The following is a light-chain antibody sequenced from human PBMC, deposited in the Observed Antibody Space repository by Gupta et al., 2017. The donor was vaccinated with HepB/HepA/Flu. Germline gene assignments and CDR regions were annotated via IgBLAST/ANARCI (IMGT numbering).Light chain of an antibody. Sequence: QSVLNQTPSASGTPGQRVTISCSGSNSNIGRNAVNWYQQSPGTAPKLLVYSNNRRPSGVSDRFSGSKSGTSASLAISGLQSDHEADYYCAAWDDSLNGMVFGGGTKLTVL. CDR3: AAWDDSLNGMV. CDR2: SNN. CDR1: NSNIGRNA. J-gene: IGLJ2*01. V-gene: IGLV1-44*01.